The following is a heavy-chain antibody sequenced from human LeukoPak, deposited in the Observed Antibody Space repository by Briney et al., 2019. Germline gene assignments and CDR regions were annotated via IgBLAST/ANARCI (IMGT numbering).Heavy chain of an antibody. V-gene: IGHV3-21*01. J-gene: IGHJ4*02. CDR2: ISSSSSYI. CDR3: ARDRRGGSYGNYFDY. D-gene: IGHD3-16*01. Sequence: GGSLRLSCAASGFTFSSYSMTWVRQAPGKGLEWVSSISSSSSYIYYVDSVKGRFTISRDNAKNSLYLQMNSLRAEDTAVYYCARDRRGGSYGNYFDYWGQGTLVTVSS. CDR1: GFTFSSYS.